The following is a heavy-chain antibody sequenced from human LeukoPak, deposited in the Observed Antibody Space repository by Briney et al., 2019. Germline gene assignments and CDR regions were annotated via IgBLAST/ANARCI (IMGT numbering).Heavy chain of an antibody. D-gene: IGHD3-22*01. J-gene: IGHJ3*02. Sequence: ASVKVSCKASGYTFTSYGISWVRQAPGQGLEWMGWISAYNGNTNYAQKLQGRVTMTTDTSTSTAYMELRSLRSDDTAVYYCASEPTYYYDSSSYYHDAFDIWGQGTMVTVSS. V-gene: IGHV1-18*01. CDR2: ISAYNGNT. CDR3: ASEPTYYYDSSSYYHDAFDI. CDR1: GYTFTSYG.